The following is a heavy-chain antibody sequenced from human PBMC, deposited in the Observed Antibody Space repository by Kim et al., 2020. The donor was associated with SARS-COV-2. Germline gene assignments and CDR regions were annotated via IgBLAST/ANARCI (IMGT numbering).Heavy chain of an antibody. Sequence: SETLSLTCAVYGGSFSGYYWSWIRQPPGKGLEWIGEINHSGSTNYNPSLKSRVTISVDTSKNQFSLKLSSVTAVDTAVYYCARVRRPYYFDYWGQGTLVTVSS. CDR1: GGSFSGYY. V-gene: IGHV4-34*01. CDR3: ARVRRPYYFDY. CDR2: INHSGST. J-gene: IGHJ4*02. D-gene: IGHD6-6*01.